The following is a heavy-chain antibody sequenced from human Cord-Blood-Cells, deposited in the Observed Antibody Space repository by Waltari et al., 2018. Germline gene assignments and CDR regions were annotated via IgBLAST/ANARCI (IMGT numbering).Heavy chain of an antibody. Sequence: QVQLQQSGPGLVKPSQTLSLTCAISGDSVSSNSAAWNWIRQSPSRGLEWLGKTYDRSKWYNVYAVSVKRRRTITPDPSKNQCSLQRNSVTPEDTAVYYCARISEEGWSGVVDYWGQGTLVTVSS. CDR2: TYDRSKWYN. J-gene: IGHJ4*02. CDR3: ARISEEGWSGVVDY. D-gene: IGHD2-15*01. V-gene: IGHV6-1*01. CDR1: GDSVSSNSAA.